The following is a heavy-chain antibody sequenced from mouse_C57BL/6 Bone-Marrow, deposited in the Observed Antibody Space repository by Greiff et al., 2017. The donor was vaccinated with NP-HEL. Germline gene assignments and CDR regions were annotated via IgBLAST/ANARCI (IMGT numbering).Heavy chain of an antibody. CDR2: IHPNSGST. CDR1: GYTFTSYW. J-gene: IGHJ2*01. Sequence: QVQLKQPGAELVKPGASVKLSCKASGYTFTSYWMHWVKQRPGQGLEWIGMIHPNSGSTNYNEKFKSKATLTVDKSSSTAYMQLSSLTSEDSAVYYCARKRQLRLYFDYWGQGTTLTVSS. CDR3: ARKRQLRLYFDY. V-gene: IGHV1-64*01. D-gene: IGHD3-2*02.